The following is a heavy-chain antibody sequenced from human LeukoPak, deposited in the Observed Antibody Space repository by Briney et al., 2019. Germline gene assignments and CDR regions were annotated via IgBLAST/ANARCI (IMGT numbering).Heavy chain of an antibody. CDR3: ARWGVGYSYAHNPIDY. CDR1: GFPFSSYG. V-gene: IGHV3-7*05. Sequence: GGSLRLSCAASGFPFSSYGMSWVRQAPGKGLEGVAHINQDGTEKFYVDSVKGRFTISRDNAKNSLYLQMNGLRAEDTAVYYCARWGVGYSYAHNPIDYCGQGNLVTVSS. CDR2: INQDGTEK. J-gene: IGHJ4*02. D-gene: IGHD5-18*01.